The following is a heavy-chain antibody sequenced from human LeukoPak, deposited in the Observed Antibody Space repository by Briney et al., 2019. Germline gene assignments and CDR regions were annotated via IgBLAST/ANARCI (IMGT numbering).Heavy chain of an antibody. V-gene: IGHV3-66*04. CDR3: ARLAFTWYFDY. D-gene: IGHD3-3*02. Sequence: GGSLRLSCAASGFTVSSNSMSWVRQAPGKGLEWVSVFYSGGTTSYADSVKGRLTISRDKSKNTLYLQMSSLRAGDTAVYYCARLAFTWYFDYWGQGTLVTVSS. CDR1: GFTVSSNS. J-gene: IGHJ4*02. CDR2: FYSGGTT.